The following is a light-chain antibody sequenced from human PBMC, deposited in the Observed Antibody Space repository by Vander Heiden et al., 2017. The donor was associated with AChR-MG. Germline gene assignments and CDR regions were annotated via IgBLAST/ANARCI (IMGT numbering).Light chain of an antibody. CDR2: DVS. V-gene: IGLV2-11*01. CDR3: CSYAGSYSFPYV. J-gene: IGLJ1*01. CDR1: SSDVGGYNY. Sequence: QSSLTQPPSVSGSPGQSVTISCTGTSSDVGGYNYVSGYLQHPGKAPKLMIYDVSERPSGVPDRFSGSKSGNTASLTISGLQAEDEADYYCCSYAGSYSFPYVFGTGTKVTVL.